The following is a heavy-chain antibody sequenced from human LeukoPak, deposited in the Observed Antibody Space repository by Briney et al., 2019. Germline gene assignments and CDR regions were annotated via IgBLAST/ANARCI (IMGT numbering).Heavy chain of an antibody. D-gene: IGHD3-16*01. V-gene: IGHV3-48*03. CDR2: ISSSGSTI. Sequence: GGSLRLSCAASGFTFSSYEMNWVRQAPGKGLEWVSYISSSGSTIYYADSVKGRFTVSRDNAQNSLYLQMDSLRVEDTAVYYCARDPPSRGTRYFDYWGQGILVTVSS. J-gene: IGHJ4*02. CDR1: GFTFSSYE. CDR3: ARDPPSRGTRYFDY.